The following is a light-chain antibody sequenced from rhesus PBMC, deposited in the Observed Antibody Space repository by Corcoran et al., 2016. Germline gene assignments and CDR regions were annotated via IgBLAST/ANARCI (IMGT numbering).Light chain of an antibody. CDR2: IAS. Sequence: DIHMTQSPSSLSASVGDTVTITCRASQGIINNLAWYQQKPGKVPKLLISIASTLPSGVPSRFTGSGSGTDFTLTISSLQPEDFATYYCQHGYDTPYSFGRGTKVEIK. J-gene: IGKJ2*01. CDR1: QGIINN. CDR3: QHGYDTPYS. V-gene: IGKV1-25*01.